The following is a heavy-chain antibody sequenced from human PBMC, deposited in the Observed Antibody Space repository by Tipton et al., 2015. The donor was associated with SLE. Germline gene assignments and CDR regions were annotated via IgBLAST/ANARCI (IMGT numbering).Heavy chain of an antibody. D-gene: IGHD3-10*01. CDR2: ISAYNGNT. J-gene: IGHJ6*02. V-gene: IGHV1-18*01. Sequence: QVQLVQSGAEVKKPGASVKVSCKASGYTFTSYGISWVRQAPGQGLEWMGWISAYNGNTNYAQKLQGRVTMTTDTSTSTAYMELRSLRSDDTAVYYCAREGRLITMVRGVISDYYGMDVWGQGTTVTVSS. CDR3: AREGRLITMVRGVISDYYGMDV. CDR1: GYTFTSYG.